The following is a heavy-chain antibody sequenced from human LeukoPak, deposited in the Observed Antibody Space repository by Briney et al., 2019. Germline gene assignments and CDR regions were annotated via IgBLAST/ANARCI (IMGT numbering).Heavy chain of an antibody. J-gene: IGHJ4*02. Sequence: HPGGSLRLSCAASGFTFSSYGMHWVRQAPGKGLEWVAFIRYDGSNKYYADSVKGRFTISRDNSKNTLYLQMNSLRAEDTALYYCARVIAAAGTLDYWGQGTLVTVSS. CDR2: IRYDGSNK. V-gene: IGHV3-30*02. CDR1: GFTFSSYG. CDR3: ARVIAAAGTLDY. D-gene: IGHD6-13*01.